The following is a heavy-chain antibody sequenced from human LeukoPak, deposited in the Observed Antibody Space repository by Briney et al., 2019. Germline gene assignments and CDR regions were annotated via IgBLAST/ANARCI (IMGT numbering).Heavy chain of an antibody. V-gene: IGHV4-30-2*01. D-gene: IGHD2-15*01. J-gene: IGHJ5*02. CDR1: GGSISSGGYS. CDR2: IYHSGST. CDR3: ARGYCSGGSCYASGFDP. Sequence: SETLSLTCAVSGGSISSGGYSWSWIRQPPGKGLEWIGYIYHSGSTYYNPSLKSRVTISVDRSKNQFSLKLSSVTAADTAVYYCARGYCSGGSCYASGFDPWGQGTLATVSS.